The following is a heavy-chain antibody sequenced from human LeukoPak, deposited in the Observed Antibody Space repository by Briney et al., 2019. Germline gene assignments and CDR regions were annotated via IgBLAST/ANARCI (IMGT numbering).Heavy chain of an antibody. CDR3: ARGYCSGGSSYTIDS. V-gene: IGHV3-48*01. J-gene: IGHJ4*02. CDR2: ISSGGSTI. CDR1: GFSFTSYT. D-gene: IGHD2-15*01. Sequence: GGSLRLSCAASGFSFTSYTMNCVRQAPGKGLEWTSYISSGGSTIYSADSARGRCTISRDNAKNTLYLQMNSLRAEDTPVYYCARGYCSGGSSYTIDSWGQGALVTVSS.